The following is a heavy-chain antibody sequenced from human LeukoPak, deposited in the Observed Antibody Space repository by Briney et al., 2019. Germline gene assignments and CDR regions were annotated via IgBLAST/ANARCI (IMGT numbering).Heavy chain of an antibody. CDR3: ASEQQLVDDAFDI. V-gene: IGHV3-53*01. D-gene: IGHD6-13*01. Sequence: PGGSLRLSCAASGFTVSSNYMSWVRQAPGKGLEWVSVIYSGGSTYYADSVKGRFTISGDNSKNTLYLQMNSLRAEDTAVYYCASEQQLVDDAFDIWGQGTMVTVSS. CDR2: IYSGGST. J-gene: IGHJ3*02. CDR1: GFTVSSNY.